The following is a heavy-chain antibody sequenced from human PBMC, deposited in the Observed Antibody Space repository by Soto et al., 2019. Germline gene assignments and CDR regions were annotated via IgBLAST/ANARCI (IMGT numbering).Heavy chain of an antibody. Sequence: GGSLRLSCAASGFTFSNAWMSWVRQAPGKGLEWVGRIKSKTDGGTTDYAAPVKGRFTISRDDSKNTLYLQMNSLKTEDTAVYYCTPFTVNTPFDYWGQGTRVTVSS. V-gene: IGHV3-15*01. D-gene: IGHD4-17*01. CDR1: GFTFSNAW. J-gene: IGHJ4*02. CDR2: IKSKTDGGTT. CDR3: TPFTVNTPFDY.